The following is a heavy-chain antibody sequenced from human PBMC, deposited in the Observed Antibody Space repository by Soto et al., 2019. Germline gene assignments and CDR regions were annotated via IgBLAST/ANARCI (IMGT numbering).Heavy chain of an antibody. V-gene: IGHV4-34*01. CDR3: AGREFASSSFHYYYYAVDV. CDR1: GGSFSDYF. D-gene: IGHD6-6*01. CDR2: INHSGST. J-gene: IGHJ6*02. Sequence: QVQLQQWGAGLLKPSETLSLTCAVYGGSFSDYFWTWIRQPPGKGLEWIGEINHSGSTNFNPSLKGRVAISADTSRNQFSLRVTSVTAADTAVYYCAGREFASSSFHYYYYAVDVWGQGTTVTVSS.